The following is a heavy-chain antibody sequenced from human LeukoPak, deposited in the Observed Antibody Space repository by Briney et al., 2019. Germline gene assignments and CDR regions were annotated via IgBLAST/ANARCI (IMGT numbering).Heavy chain of an antibody. Sequence: PGGSLRLSCAASGFTFSSYWMSWVRQAPGKGLEWVADIKQDGSEKYYVDTVKGRFTISRDNAKNSLYLQMNSLRAEDTAVYYCARDLGDIVVVPAAIIFDYWGQGTLVTVSS. CDR3: ARDLGDIVVVPAAIIFDY. D-gene: IGHD2-2*01. CDR2: IKQDGSEK. CDR1: GFTFSSYW. V-gene: IGHV3-7*01. J-gene: IGHJ4*02.